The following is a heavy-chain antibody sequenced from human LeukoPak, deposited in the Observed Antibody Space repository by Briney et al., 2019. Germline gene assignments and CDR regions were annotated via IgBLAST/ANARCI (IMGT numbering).Heavy chain of an antibody. CDR1: GYSFGNRW. Sequence: ESLKISCKGSGYSFGNRWIGWVRQMPGKGLEWMGIIYPDDSDTIYSPSFEGQVTISADKSISTAYLQWSSLKASDTAMYYCARGAYGSGSYYNYYGMDAWGQGTTVTVSS. J-gene: IGHJ6*02. CDR3: ARGAYGSGSYYNYYGMDA. CDR2: IYPDDSDT. V-gene: IGHV5-51*01. D-gene: IGHD3-10*01.